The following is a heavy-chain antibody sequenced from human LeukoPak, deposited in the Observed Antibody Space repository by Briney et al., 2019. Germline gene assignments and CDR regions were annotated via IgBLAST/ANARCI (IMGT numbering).Heavy chain of an antibody. J-gene: IGHJ6*02. CDR3: ASPYCSGGSCYSSNYYYGMDV. CDR2: INPNSGGT. CDR1: EYTFTGQY. Sequence: ASVKVSCKASEYTFTGQYMHWVRQAPGQGLEWMGWINPNSGGTNYAQKFQGRVTMTRDTSISTAYMELSRLRSDDTAVYYCASPYCSGGSCYSSNYYYGMDVWGQGTTVTVSS. D-gene: IGHD2-15*01. V-gene: IGHV1-2*02.